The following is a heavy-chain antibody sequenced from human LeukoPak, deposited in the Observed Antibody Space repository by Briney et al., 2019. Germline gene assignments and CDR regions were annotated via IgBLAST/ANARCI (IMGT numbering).Heavy chain of an antibody. CDR3: ARAYYYDSSGYYPQGGYYFDY. V-gene: IGHV4-34*01. CDR2: INHSGST. D-gene: IGHD3-22*01. J-gene: IGHJ4*02. CDR1: GGSFSGYY. Sequence: SETLSLTCAVYGGSFSGYYWSWIRQPPEKGLEWIGEINHSGSTNYNPSLKSRVTISVDTSKNQFSLKLSSVTAADTAVYYCARAYYYDSSGYYPQGGYYFDYWGQGTLVTVSS.